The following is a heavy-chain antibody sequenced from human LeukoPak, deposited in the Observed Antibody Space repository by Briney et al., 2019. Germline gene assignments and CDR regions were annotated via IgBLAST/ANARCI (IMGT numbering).Heavy chain of an antibody. J-gene: IGHJ4*02. Sequence: ASVKVSCKASGYTFISYGFSWVRQAPGQGLEWMGWISGYNGNTNYAQEVQGRVTISTGTSTSTAYMELRSLRSDDTAVYYCARGGRDSSGWYGDYWGQGTLVTVSS. D-gene: IGHD6-19*01. V-gene: IGHV1-18*01. CDR3: ARGGRDSSGWYGDY. CDR2: ISGYNGNT. CDR1: GYTFISYG.